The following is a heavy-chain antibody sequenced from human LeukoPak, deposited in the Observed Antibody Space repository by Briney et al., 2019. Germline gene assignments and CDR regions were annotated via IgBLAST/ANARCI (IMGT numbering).Heavy chain of an antibody. CDR3: AKCMSGTGVCLNFDS. D-gene: IGHD2-8*02. Sequence: GESLKISCEASGFTFSTYAMSWVRQPPGKGLQWVSGISGSDSGTYYTDSVKGRFTISRDNSKNTVYLEIDNLRAEDTAVYYCAKCMSGTGVCLNFDSWGQGILVTVSS. V-gene: IGHV3-23*01. CDR2: ISGSDSGT. CDR1: GFTFSTYA. J-gene: IGHJ4*02.